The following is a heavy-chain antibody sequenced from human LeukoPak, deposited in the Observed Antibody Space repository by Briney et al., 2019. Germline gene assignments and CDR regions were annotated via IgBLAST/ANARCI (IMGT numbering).Heavy chain of an antibody. Sequence: GGSLRLSCAASGFTFSSYSMNWVRQAPGKGLEWVSYIRSSGSTIYYADSVKGRFTISRDNAKNSLYLQMNSLRAEDTAVYYCARGGYSYSYHYWGQGTLVTVSS. D-gene: IGHD5-18*01. CDR3: ARGGYSYSYHY. CDR2: IRSSGSTI. J-gene: IGHJ4*02. V-gene: IGHV3-48*04. CDR1: GFTFSSYS.